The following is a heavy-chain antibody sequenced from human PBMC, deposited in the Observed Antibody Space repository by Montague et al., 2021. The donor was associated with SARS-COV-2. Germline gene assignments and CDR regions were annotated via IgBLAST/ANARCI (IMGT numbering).Heavy chain of an antibody. CDR2: TYYRSKWYN. D-gene: IGHD3-10*01. CDR3: ARGGWGAPGTGRLFDY. Sequence: YAISEDSVSSNRAAWNWIRQSPSRGLEWLGRTYYRSKWYNDYAVSVKSRITINPDTSKNQFSLQLNSVTPEDTAVYYCARGGWGAPGTGRLFDYWGQGTLVTVSS. V-gene: IGHV6-1*01. J-gene: IGHJ4*02. CDR1: EDSVSSNRAA.